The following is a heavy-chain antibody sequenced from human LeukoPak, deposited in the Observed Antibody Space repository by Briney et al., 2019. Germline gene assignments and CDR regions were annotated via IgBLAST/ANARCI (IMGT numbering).Heavy chain of an antibody. J-gene: IGHJ4*02. CDR2: IYYSGST. V-gene: IGHV4-39*01. CDR1: GGSISSYY. D-gene: IGHD3-10*01. Sequence: PSETLSLTCTVSGGSISSYYWSWIRQPPGKGLEWIGSIYYSGSTYYNPSLKSRVTISVDTSKNQFSLKLSSVTAADTAVYYCARRTMVRGVISAFDYWGQGTLVTVST. CDR3: ARRTMVRGVISAFDY.